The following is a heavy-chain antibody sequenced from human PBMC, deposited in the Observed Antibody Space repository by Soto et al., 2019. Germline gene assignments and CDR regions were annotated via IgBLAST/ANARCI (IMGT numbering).Heavy chain of an antibody. CDR2: INHSGIT. D-gene: IGHD3-10*01. CDR3: ARGHSGVRGVITYYYYYGMDV. Sequence: SETLSLTCAVCVGSFSGYYWSWIRQPPGKGLEWIGEINHSGITNYNPSLKSRVTISVDTSKNQFSLKLSSVTAADTAVYYCARGHSGVRGVITYYYYYGMDVWGQGTTVTVSS. J-gene: IGHJ6*02. CDR1: VGSFSGYY. V-gene: IGHV4-34*01.